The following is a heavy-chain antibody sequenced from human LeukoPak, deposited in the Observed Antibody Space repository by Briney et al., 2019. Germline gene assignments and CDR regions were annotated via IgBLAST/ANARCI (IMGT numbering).Heavy chain of an antibody. V-gene: IGHV3-23*01. CDR2: ISGSGSDT. Sequence: GGSLRLSCAASGFTFSRNAMIWDRQAPGKGLEWVSAISGSGSDTYYADSVKGRFTISRDNSKNTVYLRMNSLRAEDTAIYYCAKDPWGSRGYFDYWGQGTLVTVSS. CDR3: AKDPWGSRGYFDY. CDR1: GFTFSRNA. J-gene: IGHJ4*02. D-gene: IGHD7-27*01.